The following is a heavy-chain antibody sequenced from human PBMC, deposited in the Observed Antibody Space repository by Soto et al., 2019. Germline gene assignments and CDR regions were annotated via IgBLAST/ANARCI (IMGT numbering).Heavy chain of an antibody. J-gene: IGHJ3*02. V-gene: IGHV4-31*03. CDR2: IYYSGST. CDR1: GGSISSGGYY. CDR3: ARVPWHSSSSRLAFDI. D-gene: IGHD6-6*01. Sequence: QVQLQESGPGLLKPSQTLSLTCTVSGGSISSGGYYWSWIRQHPGKGLEWIGCIYYSGSTYYNPSLKSRVTISVDTSKNQFSLKLSSVTAAVTAVYYCARVPWHSSSSRLAFDIWGQGTMVTVSS.